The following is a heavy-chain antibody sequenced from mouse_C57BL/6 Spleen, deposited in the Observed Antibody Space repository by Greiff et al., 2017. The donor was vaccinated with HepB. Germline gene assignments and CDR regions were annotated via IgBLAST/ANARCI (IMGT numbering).Heavy chain of an antibody. J-gene: IGHJ2*01. CDR1: GYAFSSSW. CDR2: IYPGDGDT. Sequence: QVQLKHSGPELVKPGASVKISCKASGYAFSSSWMNWVKQRPGKGLEWIGRIYPGDGDTNYNGKFKGKATLTADKSSSTAYMQLSSLTSEDSAVYFCAPTTVVAHFDYWGQGTTLTVSS. CDR3: APTTVVAHFDY. V-gene: IGHV1-82*01. D-gene: IGHD1-1*01.